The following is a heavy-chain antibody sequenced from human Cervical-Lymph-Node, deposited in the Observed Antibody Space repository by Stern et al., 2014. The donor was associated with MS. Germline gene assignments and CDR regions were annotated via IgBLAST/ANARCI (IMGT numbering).Heavy chain of an antibody. V-gene: IGHV3-30*18. CDR1: GFAFSSFG. CDR2: ISHDGKNH. J-gene: IGHJ4*02. CDR3: AKPSLNLRSVFES. D-gene: IGHD3-3*01. Sequence: MQLVESGGGVVQPGRSLRLSCSASGFAFSSFGMHWVRQSPGKGLEWVAVISHDGKNHFYADSVKGRFTLSRDNSKNTLYLQLNSLRPDDTAVYYCAKPSLNLRSVFESWGQGSLVTVSS.